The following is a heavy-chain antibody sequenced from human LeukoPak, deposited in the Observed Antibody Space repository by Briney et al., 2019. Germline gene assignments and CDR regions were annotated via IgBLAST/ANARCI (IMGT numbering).Heavy chain of an antibody. J-gene: IGHJ6*02. Sequence: PSETLSLTCTVSGGSIRSYYWDWIRQPPGKGLEWIGYIYYSGSTSYNPSLKSRVTISVDTSKNQFSLKLSSVTAADTAVYYRASPFPGIAVAGTKRNYYYYGMDVWGQGTTVTVSS. CDR3: ASPFPGIAVAGTKRNYYYYGMDV. D-gene: IGHD6-19*01. V-gene: IGHV4-59*08. CDR2: IYYSGST. CDR1: GGSIRSYY.